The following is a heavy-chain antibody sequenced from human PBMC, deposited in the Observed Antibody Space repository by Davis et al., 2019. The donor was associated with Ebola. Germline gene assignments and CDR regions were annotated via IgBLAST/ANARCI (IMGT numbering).Heavy chain of an antibody. V-gene: IGHV3-30*03. Sequence: GGSLRLSCAAPGFTFSSYGMHWVRQAPGKGLEWVAVISHDGSNKYYADSVKGRFTISRDNSKNTLYLQMNSLRAEDTAVYYCARVDTAMGKDYWGQGTLVTVSS. J-gene: IGHJ4*02. CDR3: ARVDTAMGKDY. CDR1: GFTFSSYG. CDR2: ISHDGSNK. D-gene: IGHD5-18*01.